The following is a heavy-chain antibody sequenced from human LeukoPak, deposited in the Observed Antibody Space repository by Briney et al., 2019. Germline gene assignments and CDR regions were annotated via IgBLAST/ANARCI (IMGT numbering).Heavy chain of an antibody. D-gene: IGHD5-24*01. J-gene: IGHJ5*02. CDR1: GFTFTNYA. CDR2: ISGISGNI. V-gene: IGHV3-23*01. CDR3: ATNRDGYNS. Sequence: GGSLRLSCAASGFTFTNYAMTWVRQAPGKGLEWVSSISGISGNIYYADSVKGRFTISRDNSKNTLHVQMNSLRAEDTAIYYCATNRDGYNSWGQGTLVTVSS.